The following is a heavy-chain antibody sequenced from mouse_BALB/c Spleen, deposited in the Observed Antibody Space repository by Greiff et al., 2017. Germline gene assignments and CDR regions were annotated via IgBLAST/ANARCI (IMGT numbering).Heavy chain of an antibody. CDR3: ARGGPQLDY. J-gene: IGHJ2*01. CDR2: IYPGNGDT. CDR1: GYTFTSYN. V-gene: IGHV1-12*01. Sequence: LQQPGAELVKPGASVKMSCKASGYTFTSYNMHWVKQTPGQGLEWIGAIYPGNGDTSYNQKFKGKATLTADKSSSTAYMQLSSLTSEDSAVYYCARGGPQLDYWGQGTTLTVSS. D-gene: IGHD3-2*02.